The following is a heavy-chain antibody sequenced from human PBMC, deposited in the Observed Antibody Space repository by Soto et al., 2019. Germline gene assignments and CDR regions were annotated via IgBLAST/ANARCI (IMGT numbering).Heavy chain of an antibody. Sequence: ASVKVSCKASGYTFTSYYMHWVRQAPGQGLEWMGIINPSGGSTSYAQKFQGRVTMTRDTSTSTVYMELSSLRSEDTDVYYCARDRESTNSCYGWGYYYYGMDVWGQGTTVTVSS. CDR1: GYTFTSYY. CDR3: ARDRESTNSCYGWGYYYYGMDV. J-gene: IGHJ6*02. D-gene: IGHD6-13*01. CDR2: INPSGGST. V-gene: IGHV1-46*01.